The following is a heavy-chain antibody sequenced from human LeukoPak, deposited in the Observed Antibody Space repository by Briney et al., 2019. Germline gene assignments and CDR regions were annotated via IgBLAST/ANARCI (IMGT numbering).Heavy chain of an antibody. CDR2: IYSGGST. CDR1: GFTVSSNY. Sequence: GGSLRLSCAASGFTVSSNYMSWVRQAPGKGLEWVSVIYSGGSTYYADSVKGRFTISRDNSKSTLYLQMNSLRAEDTAVYYCARDLGTGTTNYYYYMDVWGKGTTVTVSS. D-gene: IGHD1-7*01. CDR3: ARDLGTGTTNYYYYMDV. J-gene: IGHJ6*03. V-gene: IGHV3-66*02.